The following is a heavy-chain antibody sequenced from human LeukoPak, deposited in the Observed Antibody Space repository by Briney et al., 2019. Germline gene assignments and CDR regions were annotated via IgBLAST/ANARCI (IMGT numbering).Heavy chain of an antibody. D-gene: IGHD3-16*01. CDR2: INHSGST. V-gene: IGHV4-34*01. Sequence: DPSETLSLTCSVSGVSISSGDYFWTWIRQPPGKRLEWIGEINHSGSTNYNPSLMSRVTISVDTSKNQFSLKLSSVTAADTAVYYCARGLTDIDGGGRLPTVDYWGQGTLVTVSS. J-gene: IGHJ4*02. CDR1: GVSISSGDYF. CDR3: ARGLTDIDGGGRLPTVDY.